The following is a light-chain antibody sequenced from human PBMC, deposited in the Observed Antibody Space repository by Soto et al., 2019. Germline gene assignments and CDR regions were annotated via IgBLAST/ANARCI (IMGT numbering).Light chain of an antibody. V-gene: IGKV3-11*01. Sequence: EIVLTQSPATLSLSPGERATLSCRASQSVSSYLAWYQQKPGQAPRLLIYDASNRATGIPARFSGSGSGTDFTLTISRLEPEDFAVYYCQQYGFSLRTFGQGTKVDI. J-gene: IGKJ1*01. CDR1: QSVSSY. CDR2: DAS. CDR3: QQYGFSLRT.